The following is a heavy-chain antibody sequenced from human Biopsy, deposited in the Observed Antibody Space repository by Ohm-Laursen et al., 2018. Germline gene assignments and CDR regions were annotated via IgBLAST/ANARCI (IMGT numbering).Heavy chain of an antibody. Sequence: TLSLTCSVSGGSFTGHYWSWIRQPPGKGLEWIGHISCTGYTSYNASLKSRVTVSVDTSRNHFSLRLSSLTAADTAVYYCARGSNDSGGLYFPRWGQGTLLTVSS. CDR1: GGSFTGHY. CDR3: ARGSNDSGGLYFPR. CDR2: ISCTGYT. V-gene: IGHV4-59*11. D-gene: IGHD4-23*01. J-gene: IGHJ4*02.